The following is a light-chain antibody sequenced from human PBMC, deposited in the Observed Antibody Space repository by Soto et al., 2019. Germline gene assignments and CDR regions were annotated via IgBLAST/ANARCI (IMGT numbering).Light chain of an antibody. V-gene: IGKV1-5*02. CDR3: RQYNRYS. CDR2: HAT. J-gene: IGKJ1*01. Sequence: IQMTQYPSSQPSSVGDRVTIISRASQSISNWLAWYQQKPGPAPMLLIYHATSLESGVTSRFSGSGSGTEFTLTISQLQPVEFATYHCRQYNRYSFGQGTKVDIK. CDR1: QSISNW.